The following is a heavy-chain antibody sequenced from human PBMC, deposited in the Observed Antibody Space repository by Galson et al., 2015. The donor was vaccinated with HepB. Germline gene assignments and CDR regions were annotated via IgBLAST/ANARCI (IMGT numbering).Heavy chain of an antibody. D-gene: IGHD2-2*02. CDR3: ARVACTSGSCYTRGHPKTSGWLDP. CDR2: ISTYSADT. CDR1: GYTFTNYG. V-gene: IGHV1-18*01. Sequence: SVKVSCKASGYTFTNYGITWVRQAPGQGLEWMGWISTYSADTKYAQNLQGRVTMTTDTSTTTAYMELKSLRSDDTAVYYCARVACTSGSCYTRGHPKTSGWLDPWGQGTLVTVSS. J-gene: IGHJ5*02.